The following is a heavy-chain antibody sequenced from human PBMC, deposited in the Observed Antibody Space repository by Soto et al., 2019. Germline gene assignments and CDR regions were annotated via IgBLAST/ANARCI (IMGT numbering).Heavy chain of an antibody. CDR3: ARLEGLATISYYFDF. CDR1: GDSINSDKYY. Sequence: SETLSLTCSVSGDSINSDKYYWGWIRQPPGKGLEWIGSIYFRGNTYYNPSLQPRVTISLDKSKSQFSLKLNSVTAAASAVYFCARLEGLATISYYFDFWGQGALVTVSS. CDR2: IYFRGNT. D-gene: IGHD3-3*01. V-gene: IGHV4-39*01. J-gene: IGHJ4*02.